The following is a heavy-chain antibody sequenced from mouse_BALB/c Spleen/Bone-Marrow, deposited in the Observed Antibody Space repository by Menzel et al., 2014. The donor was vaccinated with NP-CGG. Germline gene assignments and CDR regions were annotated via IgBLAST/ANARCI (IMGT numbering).Heavy chain of an antibody. CDR2: MWRGGGT. D-gene: IGHD4-1*01. CDR1: GFSLTTYG. J-gene: IGHJ3*01. V-gene: IGHV2-5*01. CDR3: AKTGTRGIAY. Sequence: VHLVESGPGLVQPSQSLSITCTVSGFSLTTYGVHWVRQSPGKGLEWLGVMWRGGGTDYNAAFMSRLSITKDNSKSQVFFKMNSLQADDTAIYYCAKTGTRGIAYWGQGTLVTVSA.